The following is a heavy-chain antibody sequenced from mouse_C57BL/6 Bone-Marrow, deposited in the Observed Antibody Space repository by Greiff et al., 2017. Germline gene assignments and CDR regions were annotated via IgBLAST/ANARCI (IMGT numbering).Heavy chain of an antibody. D-gene: IGHD2-1*01. CDR3: ARPMVRYFDV. Sequence: EVQRVESGGGLVKPGGSLKLSCAASGFTFSSYTMSWVRQTPEKRLEWVATISGGGGNTYYPDSVKGRFTISRDNAKNTLYLQMSSLRSEDTALYYCARPMVRYFDVWGTGTTVTVSS. CDR2: ISGGGGNT. V-gene: IGHV5-9*01. J-gene: IGHJ1*03. CDR1: GFTFSSYT.